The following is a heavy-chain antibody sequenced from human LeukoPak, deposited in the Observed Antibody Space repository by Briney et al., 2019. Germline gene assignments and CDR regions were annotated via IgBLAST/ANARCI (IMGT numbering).Heavy chain of an antibody. CDR3: AHRIRAPKCGVDCYYWYFDL. CDR1: GFSLSTSGVG. Sequence: ESGPTLVNPTQTLTLTCTFSGFSLSTSGVGVGWIRQPPGKALEWLALIYWDDEKRYSPYLKSRLTITKDTSKNQVVLTMTKMDPVDTATYYCAHRIRAPKCGVDCYYWYFDLWGRGILVTVSS. CDR2: IYWDDEK. V-gene: IGHV2-5*02. J-gene: IGHJ2*01. D-gene: IGHD2-21*02.